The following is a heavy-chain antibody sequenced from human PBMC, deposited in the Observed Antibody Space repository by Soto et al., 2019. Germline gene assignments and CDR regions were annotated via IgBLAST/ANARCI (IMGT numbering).Heavy chain of an antibody. CDR3: ARDTTTVVTHWYFDL. D-gene: IGHD4-17*01. J-gene: IGHJ2*01. CDR1: GYTFTSYA. CDR2: INAGNGNT. Sequence: QVQLVQSGAEVKKPGASVKVSCKASGYTFTSYAMHWVRQAPGQRLEGMGWINAGNGNTKYSQKFQGRVTITRDTSASTAHMHLSSLRSQDTAVYYCARDTTTVVTHWYFDLWGRGTLVTVSS. V-gene: IGHV1-3*01.